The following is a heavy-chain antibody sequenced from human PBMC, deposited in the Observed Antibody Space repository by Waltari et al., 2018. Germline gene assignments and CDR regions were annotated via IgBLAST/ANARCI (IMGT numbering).Heavy chain of an antibody. J-gene: IGHJ4*02. CDR3: AKPYCSGGSCYSYGAFDY. V-gene: IGHV3-23*01. CDR2: ISGSGGST. D-gene: IGHD2-15*01. Sequence: EVQLLESGGGLVQPGGSLRLSCAASGFTFSSYAMSWVRQAPGKGLEWVSAISGSGGSTYDADSVKGRFTISRDNSKNTLYLQMNSLRAEDTAVYYCAKPYCSGGSCYSYGAFDYWGQGTLVTVSS. CDR1: GFTFSSYA.